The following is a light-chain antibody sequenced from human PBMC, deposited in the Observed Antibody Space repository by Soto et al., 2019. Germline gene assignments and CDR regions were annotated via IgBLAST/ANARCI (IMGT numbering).Light chain of an antibody. CDR1: QSVSSSY. J-gene: IGKJ5*01. Sequence: ELVCTQTPATLSLSPGARATLSCRASQSVSSSYLAWYQQNPGQAPRLLIYGASSRATGIPDRFSAIVSGTVRTLYICGRETEDVTVDEGQQEGCSPITFHPGTRLKNK. CDR2: GAS. V-gene: IGKV3-20*01. CDR3: QQEGCSPIT.